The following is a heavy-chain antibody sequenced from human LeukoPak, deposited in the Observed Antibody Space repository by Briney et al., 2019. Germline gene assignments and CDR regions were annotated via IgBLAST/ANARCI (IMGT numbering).Heavy chain of an antibody. CDR3: ARGRGTTMVRGVITNYVDL. CDR1: GYTFTAHY. D-gene: IGHD3-10*01. CDR2: IDPNSGGT. Sequence: ASVKVSCRASGYTFTAHYIRWVRQAPGQGLEWMGWIDPNSGGTNYAQRFLGSVTMTGDTSINTAFMEVRRLRSDGTAIYYCARGRGTTMVRGVITNYVDLWGRGSLVTVSS. J-gene: IGHJ2*01. V-gene: IGHV1-2*02.